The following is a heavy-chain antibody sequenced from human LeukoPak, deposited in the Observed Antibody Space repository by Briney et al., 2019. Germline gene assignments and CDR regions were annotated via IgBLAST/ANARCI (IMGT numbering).Heavy chain of an antibody. CDR3: ARDNGGRGSSGWYPLYFDY. D-gene: IGHD6-19*01. J-gene: IGHJ4*02. CDR2: IYFSGST. CDR1: GGSISTYY. Sequence: PSETLSLTCTVSGGSISTYYWNWIRQPPGKGLEWVGYIYFSGSTNHNPSLKSRVTISVDPSKNQFSLKLSSVTTADTAVYYCARDNGGRGSSGWYPLYFDYWGQGTLVTVSS. V-gene: IGHV4-59*01.